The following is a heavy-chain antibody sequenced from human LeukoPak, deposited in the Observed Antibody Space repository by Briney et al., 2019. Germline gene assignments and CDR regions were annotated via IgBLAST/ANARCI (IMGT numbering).Heavy chain of an antibody. Sequence: GGSLRLSCAVSGFTFSSYAMNWVRQAPGKGLQWVSGISASGGSTYNAASVKGRFTVSRDNSKNTLFLQMNNLRDDDTAVYYCTRSGSGSKFLDYWGQGTLVSVSS. CDR3: TRSGSGSKFLDY. D-gene: IGHD3-10*01. V-gene: IGHV3-23*01. CDR2: ISASGGST. J-gene: IGHJ4*02. CDR1: GFTFSSYA.